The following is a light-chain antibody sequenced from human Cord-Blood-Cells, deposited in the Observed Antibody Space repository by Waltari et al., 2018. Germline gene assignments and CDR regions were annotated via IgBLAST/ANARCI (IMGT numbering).Light chain of an antibody. J-gene: IGKJ1*01. V-gene: IGKV1-39*01. CDR1: QSISSY. CDR3: QQSYSTLWT. Sequence: DIQMTQSPSSLSESVGDRVTITCRASQSISSYLNWYQQKPGKAPKRLIYAASSLQSGVPSRFSGSGSGTEFTLTISSLQPEDFATYYCQQSYSTLWTFGQGTKVEIK. CDR2: AAS.